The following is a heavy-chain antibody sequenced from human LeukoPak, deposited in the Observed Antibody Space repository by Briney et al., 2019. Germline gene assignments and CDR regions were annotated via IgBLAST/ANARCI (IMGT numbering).Heavy chain of an antibody. CDR3: AKGGLDIFYYYGMDV. D-gene: IGHD3-9*01. CDR2: ISGSGGST. V-gene: IGHV3-23*01. Sequence: GGSLRLSCAASGFTFSSYAMSWVRQAPGKGLEWVSAISGSGGSTYYADSVKGRFIISRDNSKNTLYLQMNSLRAEDTAVYYCAKGGLDIFYYYGMDVWGQGTTVTVSS. CDR1: GFTFSSYA. J-gene: IGHJ6*02.